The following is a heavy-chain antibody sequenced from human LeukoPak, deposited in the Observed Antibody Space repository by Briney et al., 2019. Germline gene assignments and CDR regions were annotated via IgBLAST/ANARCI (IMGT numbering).Heavy chain of an antibody. CDR3: ARGILRFGDFDY. D-gene: IGHD3-10*01. CDR2: ISGSGGST. V-gene: IGHV3-23*01. CDR1: GFTFSSYW. Sequence: GGSLRLSCAASGFTFSSYWMSWVRQAPGKGLEWVSTISGSGGSTYYADSVKGRFTISRDNSKNTLYLQMNSLRAEDTALYYCARGILRFGDFDYWGQGTLVTVSS. J-gene: IGHJ4*02.